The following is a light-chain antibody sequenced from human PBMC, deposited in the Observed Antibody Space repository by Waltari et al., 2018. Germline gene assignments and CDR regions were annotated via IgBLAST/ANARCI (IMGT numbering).Light chain of an antibody. CDR2: GAS. CDR1: QSVSSSY. Sequence: EIVLTQSPGTLSLSPGERATLSCRASQSVSSSYLAWYQQKPGQAPRLLIYGASSRATGIPDRFSCSGSGTDFTLTISRLEPEDFAVYYCQQYGSSLLMYTFGQGTKLEIK. J-gene: IGKJ2*01. CDR3: QQYGSSLLMYT. V-gene: IGKV3-20*01.